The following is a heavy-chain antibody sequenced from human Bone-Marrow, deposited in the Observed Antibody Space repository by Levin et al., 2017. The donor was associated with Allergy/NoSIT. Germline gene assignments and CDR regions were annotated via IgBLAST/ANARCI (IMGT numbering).Heavy chain of an antibody. J-gene: IGHJ4*02. V-gene: IGHV3-23*01. CDR3: AKDQEGGLKIWDIVAMY. Sequence: PSETLSLTCAASGFTFSSYAMSWVRQAPGKGLEWVSAISGSGGSTYYADSVKGRFTISRDNSKNTLYLQMNSLRAEDTAVYYCAKDQEGGLKIWDIVAMYWGQGTLVTVSS. CDR1: GFTFSSYA. CDR2: ISGSGGST. D-gene: IGHD5-12*01.